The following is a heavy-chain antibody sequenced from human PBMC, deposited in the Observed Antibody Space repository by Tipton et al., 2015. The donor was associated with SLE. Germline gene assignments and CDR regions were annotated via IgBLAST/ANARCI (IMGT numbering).Heavy chain of an antibody. CDR3: ARDGHPVGPVGPGLVAFDI. V-gene: IGHV4-59*01. CDR1: GGSISSYY. D-gene: IGHD4-23*01. Sequence: GLVKPSETLSLTCTVSGGSISSYYWSWIRQPPGKGLEWIGYIYYSGSTNYNPSLKSRVTISVDTSKNQFSLKLSSVTAADTAVYYCARDGHPVGPVGPGLVAFDIWGQGTMVTVSS. J-gene: IGHJ3*02. CDR2: IYYSGST.